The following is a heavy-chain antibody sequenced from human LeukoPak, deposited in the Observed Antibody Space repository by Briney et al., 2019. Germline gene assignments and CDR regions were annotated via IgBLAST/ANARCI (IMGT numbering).Heavy chain of an antibody. V-gene: IGHV3-30-3*01. CDR1: GFTFSDFA. D-gene: IGHD4-17*01. J-gene: IGHJ6*02. Sequence: GGSLRLSCAASGFTFSDFAMHWVRQGPGKGLEWVAVISYDGSNKYYADSVKGRFTTSRDNSRNTLYLQMNSLRAEDTAVYYCARDLGPYGDYLLGYYYYGMDVWGQGTTVTVSS. CDR2: ISYDGSNK. CDR3: ARDLGPYGDYLLGYYYYGMDV.